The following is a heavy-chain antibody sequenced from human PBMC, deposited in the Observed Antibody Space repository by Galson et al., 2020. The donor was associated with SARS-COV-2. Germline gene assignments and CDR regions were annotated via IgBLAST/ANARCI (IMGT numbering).Heavy chain of an antibody. Sequence: QLGESLKISCAASGITSSSYWMTWLRQAPRKGQERVANIKHDGSEKYYVDSVKCRFTITRDNAQNSLYQQMNSMRAEDTAVYYCTREYNHGYWCPGYWGQGTRVTGFS. CDR3: TREYNHGYWCPGY. CDR2: IKHDGSEK. J-gene: IGHJ4*02. CDR1: GITSSSYW. D-gene: IGHD2-8*02. V-gene: IGHV3-7*04.